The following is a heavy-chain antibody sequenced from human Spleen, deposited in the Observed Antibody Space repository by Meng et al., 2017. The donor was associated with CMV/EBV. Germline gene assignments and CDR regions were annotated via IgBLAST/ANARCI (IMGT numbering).Heavy chain of an antibody. CDR1: GGTFSSYA. D-gene: IGHD3-10*01. CDR2: IIPIFGTA. Sequence: SVKVSCKASGGTFSSYAISWVRQAPGQGLEWMGGIIPIFGTANYAQKFQGRVTITTDESTTTAYMELRSLRSDDTAVYYCARESGSYYYYGMDVWGQGTTVTVSS. CDR3: ARESGSYYYYGMDV. V-gene: IGHV1-69*05. J-gene: IGHJ6*02.